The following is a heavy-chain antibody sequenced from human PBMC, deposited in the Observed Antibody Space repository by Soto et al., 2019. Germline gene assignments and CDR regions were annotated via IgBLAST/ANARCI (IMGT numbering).Heavy chain of an antibody. CDR3: AKGLGEFSYYGMDV. V-gene: IGHV3-23*01. CDR2: ISGSGGTT. J-gene: IGHJ6*02. D-gene: IGHD3-10*01. Sequence: PGGSLRLSCAASGCPFTTHAMNWVRQAPGKGLEWVSSISGSGGTTDYADSVKGRFTISRDNSKNTLYLQMNSLRAEDTVVYYCAKGLGEFSYYGMDVWGQGTTVTVSS. CDR1: GCPFTTHA.